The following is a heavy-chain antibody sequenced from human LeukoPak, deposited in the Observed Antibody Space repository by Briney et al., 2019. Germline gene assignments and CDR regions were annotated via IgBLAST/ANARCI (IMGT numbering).Heavy chain of an antibody. D-gene: IGHD2-2*01. CDR1: GFTFSDYY. CDR3: AKGYPYHLMYYSDY. J-gene: IGHJ4*02. CDR2: ISSSGSTI. V-gene: IGHV3-11*04. Sequence: GGSLRLSCAASGFTFSDYYMSWIRQAPGKGLEWVSYISSSGSTIYYADSVKGRFTISRDNSKNTLYLQMNSLRAEDTAVYYCAKGYPYHLMYYSDYWGQGTLVTVSS.